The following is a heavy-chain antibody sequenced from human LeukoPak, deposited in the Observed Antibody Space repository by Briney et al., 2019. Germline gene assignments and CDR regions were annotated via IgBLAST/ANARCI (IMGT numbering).Heavy chain of an antibody. CDR2: INTNTGNP. CDR3: ARGRRDGIAARRVWDY. CDR1: GYTFTSYA. Sequence: ASVKVSCKASGYTFTSYAMNWVRQAPGQGLGWMGWINTNTGNPTYAQGFTGRFVFSLDTSVSTAYLQISSLKAEDTAVYYCARGRRDGIAARRVWDYWGQGTLVTVSS. J-gene: IGHJ4*02. D-gene: IGHD6-6*01. V-gene: IGHV7-4-1*02.